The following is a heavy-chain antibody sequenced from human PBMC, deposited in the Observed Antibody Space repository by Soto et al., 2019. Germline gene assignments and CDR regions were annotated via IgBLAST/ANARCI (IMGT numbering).Heavy chain of an antibody. Sequence: GGSLRLSCAASGFTFSSYAMSWVRQAPGKGLEWVSAISGSGGSTYYADSVKGRFSISRDNSKNTLYLQMNSLRADDTAVYYCAKDGLGTPYVMDVWGQGTTVTVSS. V-gene: IGHV3-23*01. D-gene: IGHD1-1*01. CDR1: GFTFSSYA. CDR2: ISGSGGST. CDR3: AKDGLGTPYVMDV. J-gene: IGHJ6*02.